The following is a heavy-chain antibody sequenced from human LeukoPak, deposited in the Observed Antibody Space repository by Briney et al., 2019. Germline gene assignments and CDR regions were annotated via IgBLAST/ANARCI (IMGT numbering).Heavy chain of an antibody. CDR1: GYTFTSYD. CDR3: ARGDYDFRGGILSARWFDP. D-gene: IGHD3/OR15-3a*01. V-gene: IGHV1-8*01. Sequence: ASVKVSCKASGYTFTSYDINWVRQATGQGLEWMGWMNPNSGNTGYAQKFQGRVTMTRNTSISTAYMELSSLRSEDTAVYYCARGDYDFRGGILSARWFDPWGQGTLVTVSS. CDR2: MNPNSGNT. J-gene: IGHJ5*02.